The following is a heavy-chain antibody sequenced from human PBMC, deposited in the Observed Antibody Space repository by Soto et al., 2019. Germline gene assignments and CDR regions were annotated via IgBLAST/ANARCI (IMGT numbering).Heavy chain of an antibody. Sequence: EVQLLDSGGGLVQPGGSLRLSCAASGFTFSNYAMTWVRQGPGKGLEWVSGISGSGGRSYYADSVKGGFTISRDNSKGSLYLQMNSLRAEDAAVYYCAKAYFVWSSEQPYYFDYWGQGTLVTVSS. CDR1: GFTFSNYA. CDR3: AKAYFVWSSEQPYYFDY. D-gene: IGHD3-16*01. V-gene: IGHV3-23*01. J-gene: IGHJ4*02. CDR2: ISGSGGRS.